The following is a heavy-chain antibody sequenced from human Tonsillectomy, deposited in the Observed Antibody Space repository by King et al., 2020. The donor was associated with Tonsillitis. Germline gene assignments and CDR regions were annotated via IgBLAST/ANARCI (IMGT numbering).Heavy chain of an antibody. V-gene: IGHV4-31*03. J-gene: IGHJ4*02. CDR2: IYYSGST. CDR3: ARTAHYYDSSGYSSFYFDY. CDR1: GGSISSGGYY. D-gene: IGHD3-22*01. Sequence: VQLQESGPGLVKPSQTLSLTCTVSGGSISSGGYYWSWIRQHPGKGLEWIGYIYYSGSTYYNPSLKSRVTISVDTSKNQFSLKLSSVTAADTAGYYCARTAHYYDSSGYSSFYFDYWGQGTLVTVSS.